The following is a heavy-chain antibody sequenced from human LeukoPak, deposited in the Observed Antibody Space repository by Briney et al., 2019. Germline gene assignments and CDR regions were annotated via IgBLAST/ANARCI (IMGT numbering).Heavy chain of an antibody. CDR3: AKKSRDGYNPFDY. V-gene: IGHV3-23*01. J-gene: IGHJ4*02. Sequence: PGGSLRLSRAASGFTFSRYAMSWVRQAPGKGLEWVSGMSSSGESPYYADSVKGRFTISRDNSKNTLYLEINSLRAEDTAIYYCAKKSRDGYNPFDYLGQGTLVTVSS. CDR1: GFTFSRYA. D-gene: IGHD5-24*01. CDR2: MSSSGESP.